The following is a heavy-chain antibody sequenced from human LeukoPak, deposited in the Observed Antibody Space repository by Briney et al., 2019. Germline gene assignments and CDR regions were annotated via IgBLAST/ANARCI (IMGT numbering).Heavy chain of an antibody. D-gene: IGHD5-12*01. Sequence: ASVKVSCKASGGTFSSYAINWVRQAPGQGLEWMGGIIPIFGTANYAQKFQGRVTITTDESTSTAYMELSSLRSEDTAVYYCARVNLPYDRSIDYWGQGTLVTVSS. CDR3: ARVNLPYDRSIDY. CDR2: IIPIFGTA. V-gene: IGHV1-69*05. J-gene: IGHJ4*02. CDR1: GGTFSSYA.